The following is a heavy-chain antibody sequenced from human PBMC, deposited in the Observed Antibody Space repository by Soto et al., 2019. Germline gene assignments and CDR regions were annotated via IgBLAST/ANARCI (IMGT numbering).Heavy chain of an antibody. CDR1: GGTFSSYA. V-gene: IGHV1-69*12. CDR2: IIPIFGTA. J-gene: IGHJ3*02. D-gene: IGHD2-15*01. Sequence: QVQLVQSGAEVKKPGSSVKVSCKASGGTFSSYAISWVRQAPGQGLEWMGGIIPIFGTANYAQKFQGRVTITADESTRTADMELSSLRSEDTAVYYCARSLIGYCSGGSCESAFDIWGQGTMVTVSS. CDR3: ARSLIGYCSGGSCESAFDI.